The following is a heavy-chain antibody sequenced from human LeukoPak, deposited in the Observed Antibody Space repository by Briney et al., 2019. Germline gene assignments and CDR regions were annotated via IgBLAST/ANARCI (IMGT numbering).Heavy chain of an antibody. CDR3: ARGDLTSIAAAGRPFDY. Sequence: SETLSLTCAVYGGSFSGYYWSWIRQPPGKGLGWIGEINHSGSTNYNPSLKSRVTISVDTSKNQFSLKLSSVTAADTAVYYCARGDLTSIAAAGRPFDYWGQGTLVTVSS. CDR2: INHSGST. V-gene: IGHV4-34*01. D-gene: IGHD6-13*01. CDR1: GGSFSGYY. J-gene: IGHJ4*02.